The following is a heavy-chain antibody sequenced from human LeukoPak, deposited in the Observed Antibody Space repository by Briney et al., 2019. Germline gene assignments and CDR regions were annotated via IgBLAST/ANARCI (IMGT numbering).Heavy chain of an antibody. CDR3: ARHSGQPYYDILTGYFDY. J-gene: IGHJ4*02. CDR2: IYYSGST. Sequence: SETLSLTCSVSDDSITMYYWTWIRQPPGKGLEWIGSIYYSGSTYYNPSLKSRVTISVDTSKNQFSLKLSSVTAADTAVYYCARHSGQPYYDILTGYFDYWGQGTLVTVSS. CDR1: DDSITMYY. V-gene: IGHV4-39*01. D-gene: IGHD3-9*01.